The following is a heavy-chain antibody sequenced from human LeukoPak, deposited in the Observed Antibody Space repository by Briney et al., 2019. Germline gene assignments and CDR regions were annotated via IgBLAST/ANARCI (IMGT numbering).Heavy chain of an antibody. D-gene: IGHD5-18*01. V-gene: IGHV3-74*01. Sequence: SGGSLRLSCAASGFTFSSYWMHWVRQAPGKGLVWVSRINSDGSSTSYADSVKGRFTISRDNAKNTLHLQMNSLRAEDTAVYYCAKDPLNTVMVSPTFDYWGQGTLVTVSS. J-gene: IGHJ4*02. CDR1: GFTFSSYW. CDR2: INSDGSST. CDR3: AKDPLNTVMVSPTFDY.